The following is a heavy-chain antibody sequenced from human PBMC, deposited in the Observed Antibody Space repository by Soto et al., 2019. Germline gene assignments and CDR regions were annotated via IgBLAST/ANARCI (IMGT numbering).Heavy chain of an antibody. CDR3: ARTGDSRFY. J-gene: IGHJ4*02. CDR2: ISHSGST. D-gene: IGHD3-22*01. V-gene: IGHV4-4*02. Sequence: ASETLSLTCAVSGGSISSSSWWSWVRQPPGKGLEWIGEISHSGSTNYNPSLKSRVTISVDKSKNQFSLKLTSVTAADTAVYFCARTGDSRFYWGQGTLVTVSS. CDR1: GGSISSSSW.